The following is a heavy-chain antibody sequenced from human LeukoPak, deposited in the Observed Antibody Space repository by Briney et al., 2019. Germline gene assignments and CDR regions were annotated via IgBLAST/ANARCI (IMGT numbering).Heavy chain of an antibody. CDR3: ARDRGYYDILTGYYTHTAFDI. J-gene: IGHJ3*02. D-gene: IGHD3-9*01. Sequence: ASVKVSCKASGYTFTSYGISWVRQAPGQGLEWMGWISAYNGNTYYAQKLQGRVTMTTDTSTSTAYMELRSLRSDDTAVYYCARDRGYYDILTGYYTHTAFDIWGQGTMVTVSS. CDR2: ISAYNGNT. CDR1: GYTFTSYG. V-gene: IGHV1-18*01.